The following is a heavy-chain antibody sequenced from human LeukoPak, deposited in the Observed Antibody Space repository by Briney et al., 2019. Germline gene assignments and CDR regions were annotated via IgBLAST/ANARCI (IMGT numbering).Heavy chain of an antibody. J-gene: IGHJ6*02. Sequence: PGGSLRLSCAASGFTFSSYGMHWVRQAPGKGLEWVAVIWYDGSNKYYADSVKGRFTISRDNSKNTLYLQMNSLRAEDTAVYYCARDTAKARTGGMDVWGQGTTVTVSS. D-gene: IGHD5-18*01. CDR2: IWYDGSNK. CDR3: ARDTAKARTGGMDV. CDR1: GFTFSSYG. V-gene: IGHV3-33*01.